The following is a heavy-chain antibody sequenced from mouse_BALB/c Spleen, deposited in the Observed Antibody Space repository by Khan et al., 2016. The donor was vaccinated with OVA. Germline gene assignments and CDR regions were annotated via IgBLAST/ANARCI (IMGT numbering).Heavy chain of an antibody. D-gene: IGHD2-3*01. CDR1: GFDFSNYD. CDR3: ARLGTYDS. V-gene: IGHV5-9*02. J-gene: IGHJ2*01. Sequence: EVELVESGGGLVKPGGSLKLSCAASGFDFSNYDMSWVRQTPEKRLEWVATISSTGDYTYYPDSVKGRFSISRDNAGNALYLQMSSLRSEDSALYYCARLGTYDSGGQGTTLTVSS. CDR2: ISSTGDYT.